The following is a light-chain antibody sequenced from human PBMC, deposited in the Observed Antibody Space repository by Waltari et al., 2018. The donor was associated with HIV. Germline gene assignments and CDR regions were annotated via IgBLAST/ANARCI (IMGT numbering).Light chain of an antibody. CDR1: SRDVGGYNS. CDR3: SSYTSSSTLYVV. CDR2: DVS. J-gene: IGLJ2*01. V-gene: IGLV2-14*01. Sequence: QSALTQPASVSGSPGQSITISCTGTSRDVGGYNSVSWYQQHPGKAPKLMIYDVSYRPSGVSNRFSGSKSGNTASLTISGLQAEDEADYYCSSYTSSSTLYVVFGGGTKLTVL.